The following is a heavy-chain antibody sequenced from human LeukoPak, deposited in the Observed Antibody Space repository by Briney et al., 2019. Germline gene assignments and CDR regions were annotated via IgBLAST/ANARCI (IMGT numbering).Heavy chain of an antibody. Sequence: GGSLRLSCSTSGFTFSNHFMHWVRQAPGRGLEYVSSIGPNGASTLYADSVKGRFTISRDNSKNALYLQLTSLRLEDTALYYCVKDLTGTWSFDYWGQGTLVTVSS. CDR3: VKDLTGTWSFDY. CDR1: GFTFSNHF. V-gene: IGHV3-64D*06. J-gene: IGHJ4*02. D-gene: IGHD3-9*01. CDR2: IGPNGAST.